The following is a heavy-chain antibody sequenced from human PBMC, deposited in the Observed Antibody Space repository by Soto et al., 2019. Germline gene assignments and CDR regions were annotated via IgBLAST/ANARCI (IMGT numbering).Heavy chain of an antibody. CDR2: ISAYNGNT. J-gene: IGHJ5*02. D-gene: IGHD1-26*01. V-gene: IGHV1-18*01. Sequence: QVQLVQSGAEVKKPGASVKVSCKASGYTFTSFGISWVRQAPGQGLEWMGWISAYNGNTNYAQKFQGRVTMTTDTSTSTAYRELRSLRSDDTAVYYCARASGSSYWFDPWGQGTLVTVSS. CDR1: GYTFTSFG. CDR3: ARASGSSYWFDP.